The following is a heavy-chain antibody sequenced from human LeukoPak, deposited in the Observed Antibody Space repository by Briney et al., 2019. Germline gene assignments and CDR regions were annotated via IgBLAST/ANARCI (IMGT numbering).Heavy chain of an antibody. D-gene: IGHD3-16*02. V-gene: IGHV4-30-4*01. CDR3: ARGPNYVWGSYRYFDY. J-gene: IGHJ4*02. CDR1: GGSISSGDYY. Sequence: SQTLSLTCTVSGGSISSGDYYWSWIRQSPGKGLEWLGYIYYSGSTSYNPSLKSRVTISVDTSKNQFSLKLSSMTAADTAVYYCARGPNYVWGSYRYFDYWGQGTLVTVSS. CDR2: IYYSGST.